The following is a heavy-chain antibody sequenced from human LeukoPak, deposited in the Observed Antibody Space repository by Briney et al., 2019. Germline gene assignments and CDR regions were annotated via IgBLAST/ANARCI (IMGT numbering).Heavy chain of an antibody. CDR3: AREASGSYSGFDY. D-gene: IGHD1-26*01. J-gene: IGHJ4*02. V-gene: IGHV4-31*03. CDR1: GGSISSGGYY. CDR2: IYYSGST. Sequence: SRTLSLTCTVSGGSISSGGYYWSWIRQHPGKGLEWIGYIYYSGSTYYNPSLKSRVTISVDTSKNQFSLKLSSVTAADTAVYYCAREASGSYSGFDYWGQGTLVTASS.